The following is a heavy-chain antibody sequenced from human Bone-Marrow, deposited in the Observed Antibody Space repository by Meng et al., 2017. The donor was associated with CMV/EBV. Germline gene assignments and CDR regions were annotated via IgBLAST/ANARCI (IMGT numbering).Heavy chain of an antibody. CDR1: GFTFSSYS. CDR3: ARGLPQSGYYYYY. CDR2: ISSSSSYI. D-gene: IGHD3-22*01. J-gene: IGHJ4*02. V-gene: IGHV3-21*01. Sequence: GESLKISCAASGFTFSSYSMNWVRQAPGKGLEWVSSISSSSSYIYYADSVKGRFTISRDNAKNSLYLQMNSLRAEDTAVYYCARGLPQSGYYYYYWGQGTLVTVSS.